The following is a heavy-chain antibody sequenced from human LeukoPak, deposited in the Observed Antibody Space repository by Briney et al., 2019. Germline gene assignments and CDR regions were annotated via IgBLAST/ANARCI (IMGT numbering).Heavy chain of an antibody. D-gene: IGHD3-22*01. Sequence: GGSLRLSCAASGFTFSSYGMHWVRQAPGKGLEWVAVIWYDGNNKYYADSVKGRLTISRDNSKNTLYLQMNSLRAEDTAVYYCARDYYDSSGYYYAGYWGQGTLVTVSS. CDR1: GFTFSSYG. V-gene: IGHV3-33*01. CDR2: IWYDGNNK. J-gene: IGHJ4*02. CDR3: ARDYYDSSGYYYAGY.